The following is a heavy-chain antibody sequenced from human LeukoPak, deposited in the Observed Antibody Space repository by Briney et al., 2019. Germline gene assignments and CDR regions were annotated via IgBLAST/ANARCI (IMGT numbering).Heavy chain of an antibody. D-gene: IGHD6-19*01. V-gene: IGHV1-46*01. Sequence: ASVKVSCKASGYTFTSYYMHWVRQAPGQGLEWMGIINPSGGSTSYAQKFQGRVTMTRNTSISTAYMELSSLRSEDTAVYYCARGISSGWYYYYYGMDVWGQGTTVTVSS. CDR3: ARGISSGWYYYYYGMDV. CDR2: INPSGGST. J-gene: IGHJ6*02. CDR1: GYTFTSYY.